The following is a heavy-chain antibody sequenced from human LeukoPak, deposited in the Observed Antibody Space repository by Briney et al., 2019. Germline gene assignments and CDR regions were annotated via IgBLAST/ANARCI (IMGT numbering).Heavy chain of an antibody. CDR2: ISHSGST. J-gene: IGHJ3*02. V-gene: IGHV4-4*02. CDR1: GGSISSSYS. CDR3: ARVGGYDILTCDDAFDI. Sequence: SGTLSLTCAVSGGSISSSYSWCWVRQPPGKGLEWIGEISHSGSTNYNPSLKSRVTISVGQSTNQFSLKLSCVIAADTAVSYCARVGGYDILTCDDAFDIWRQGTMVSVS. D-gene: IGHD3-9*01.